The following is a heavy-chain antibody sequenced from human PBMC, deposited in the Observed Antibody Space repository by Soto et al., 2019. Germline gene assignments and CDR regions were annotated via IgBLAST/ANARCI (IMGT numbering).Heavy chain of an antibody. CDR3: ARLPLLRLGVVIRQYYYGMDV. J-gene: IGHJ6*02. CDR2: IHNSGNT. Sequence: ASETLSLTCTVPGGSITNYYWTWIRQLPGKRLEWIAHIHNSGNTNSNPSLKSRVTISMDTSKNQISLRLTSVTAADTAMYYCARLPLLRLGVVIRQYYYGMDVSGQGTTVTVSS. V-gene: IGHV4-59*01. CDR1: GGSITNYY. D-gene: IGHD3-3*01.